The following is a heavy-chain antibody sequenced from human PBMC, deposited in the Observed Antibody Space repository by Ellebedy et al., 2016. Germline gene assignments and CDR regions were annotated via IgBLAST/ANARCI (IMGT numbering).Heavy chain of an antibody. CDR3: ARSRGIVGASTGLDY. D-gene: IGHD1-26*01. J-gene: IGHJ4*02. Sequence: GESLKISCAASGFTFSDHYMDWVRQAPGKGLEWVGRTRNKANSYTTQYAASVRGRFTILRDDSKNSLYLQMNSLKTEDTAVYYCARSRGIVGASTGLDYWGQGTLVTVSS. CDR2: TRNKANSYTT. V-gene: IGHV3-72*01. CDR1: GFTFSDHY.